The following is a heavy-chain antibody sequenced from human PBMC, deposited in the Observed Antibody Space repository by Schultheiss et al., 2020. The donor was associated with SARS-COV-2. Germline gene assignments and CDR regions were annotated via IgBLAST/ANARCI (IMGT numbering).Heavy chain of an antibody. CDR2: IIPIFGIA. V-gene: IGHV1-69*10. CDR3: ASITAAADFDY. D-gene: IGHD6-13*01. J-gene: IGHJ4*02. CDR1: GGTFSSYA. Sequence: SVKVSCKASGGTFSSYAISWVRQAPGQGLEWMGGIIPIFGIANYAQKFQGRVTITRDTSTSTAYMELSSLRSEDTAVYYCASITAAADFDYWGQGTLVTVSS.